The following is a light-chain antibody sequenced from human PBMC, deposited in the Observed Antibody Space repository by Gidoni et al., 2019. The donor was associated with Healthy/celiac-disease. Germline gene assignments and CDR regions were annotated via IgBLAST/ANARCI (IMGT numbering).Light chain of an antibody. CDR1: QGISSY. V-gene: IGKV1-9*01. CDR3: QQLHSYPRGLT. CDR2: AAY. Sequence: DIQLTQSPSFLSASVGDRVTITCRASQGISSYLAWYQQKPGKAPKLLIYAAYALQRGVPSRFSGSGSGTEFTLTLSSLQPEDFATYYCQQLHSYPRGLTFGGGTKVEIK. J-gene: IGKJ4*01.